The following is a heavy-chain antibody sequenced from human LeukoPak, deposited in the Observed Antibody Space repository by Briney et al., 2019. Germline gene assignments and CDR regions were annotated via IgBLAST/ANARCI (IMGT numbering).Heavy chain of an antibody. CDR2: INPNSGGT. CDR1: GYTFTSYG. Sequence: ASVKVSCKASGYTFTSYGISWVRQAPGQGLEWMGWINPNSGGTNYAQKFQGWVTMTRDTSISTAYMELSRLRSDDTAVYYCARGNFIWSRGYDYREVSVRLIYWGQGTLVTVSS. V-gene: IGHV1-2*04. D-gene: IGHD5-12*01. CDR3: ARGNFIWSRGYDYREVSVRLIY. J-gene: IGHJ4*02.